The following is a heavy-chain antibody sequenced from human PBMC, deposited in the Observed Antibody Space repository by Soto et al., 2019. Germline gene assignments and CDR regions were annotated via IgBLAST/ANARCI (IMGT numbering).Heavy chain of an antibody. CDR2: IIPIFGTA. D-gene: IGHD3-10*01. Sequence: ASVKVSCKASGGTFSSYAISWVRQAPGQGLEWMGGIIPIFGTANYAQKFQGRVTITADKSTSTAYMELSSLRSEDTAVYYCARGYYGSGSYPTYYYYGMDVWGQGTTVTVSS. J-gene: IGHJ6*02. CDR3: ARGYYGSGSYPTYYYYGMDV. V-gene: IGHV1-69*06. CDR1: GGTFSSYA.